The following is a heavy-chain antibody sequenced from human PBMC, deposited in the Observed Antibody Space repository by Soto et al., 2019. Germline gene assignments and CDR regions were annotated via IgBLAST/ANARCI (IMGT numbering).Heavy chain of an antibody. CDR1: GFTFSSYA. CDR2: ISGSGGST. Sequence: GGSLRLSCAASGFTFSSYAMSWVRQAPGKGLEWVSAISGSGGSTYYADSVKGRFTISRDNSKNTLYLQMNSLKAEDTAVYYCAKKAGYSSSWYLDYWGQGPLVTVSS. J-gene: IGHJ4*02. V-gene: IGHV3-23*01. D-gene: IGHD6-13*01. CDR3: AKKAGYSSSWYLDY.